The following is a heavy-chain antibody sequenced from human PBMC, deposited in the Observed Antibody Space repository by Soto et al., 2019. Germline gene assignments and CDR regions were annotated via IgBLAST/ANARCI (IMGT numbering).Heavy chain of an antibody. D-gene: IGHD3-16*01. CDR2: ISAASSYI. CDR1: GFSFISYS. V-gene: IGHV3-21*01. CDR3: ARGSAYKEPLPFLY. Sequence: PWGSLRLSCAASGFSFISYSINCFRHSPGKGLEWVASISAASSYITYADSLKGRFTISRDNAKSSLYLQVSSLRAEDTAVYYCARGSAYKEPLPFLYWGQGTLVTVSS. J-gene: IGHJ4*02.